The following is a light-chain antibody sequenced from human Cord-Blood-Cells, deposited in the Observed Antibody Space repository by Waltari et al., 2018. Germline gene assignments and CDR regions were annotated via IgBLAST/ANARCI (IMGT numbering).Light chain of an antibody. V-gene: IGLV2-23*02. CDR3: CSYAGSSTLV. CDR2: VVS. CDR1: SSAVGSYNG. J-gene: IGLJ3*02. Sequence: QSALTQPAAVSGSPGQSITIPCTGTSSAVGSYNGDSWDHQHPSKAPKLMIYVVSQRPSGVSNRFAGSKSGNTASLTLSGLQAEDWADYYCCSYAGSSTLVFGGGTKLTVL.